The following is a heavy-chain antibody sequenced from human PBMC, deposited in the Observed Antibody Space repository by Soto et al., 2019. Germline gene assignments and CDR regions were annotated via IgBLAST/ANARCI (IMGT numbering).Heavy chain of an antibody. CDR2: IIPIFGTA. J-gene: IGHJ6*02. CDR3: ATRRGPRTKDYYYYGMDV. V-gene: IGHV1-69*13. D-gene: IGHD3-3*01. CDR1: GGTFSSYA. Sequence: GASVKVSCKASGGTFSSYAISWVRQAPGRGLDWMGGIIPIFGTANYAQKFQGRVTITADESTSTAYMELSSLRSEDTAVYYCATRRGPRTKDYYYYGMDVWGQGTTVTVSS.